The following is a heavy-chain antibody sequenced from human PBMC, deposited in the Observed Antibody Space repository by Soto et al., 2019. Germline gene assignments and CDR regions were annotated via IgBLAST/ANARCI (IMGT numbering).Heavy chain of an antibody. D-gene: IGHD2-21*01. CDR3: ARGVFHYYYGMDV. Sequence: EVQRWESGGGLFQPGGSLRPSLAASGFTFSSYWMHWVRQAPGKGRVWVSRINSDGSSTSYADSVKGRFTISRDNAKNTLYLQMNSLRAEDTAVYYCARGVFHYYYGMDVWGQGTTVTVSS. V-gene: IGHV3-74*01. CDR1: GFTFSSYW. J-gene: IGHJ6*02. CDR2: INSDGSST.